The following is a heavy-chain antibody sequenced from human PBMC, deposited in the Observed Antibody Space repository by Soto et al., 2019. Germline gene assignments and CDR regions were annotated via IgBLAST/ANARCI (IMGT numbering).Heavy chain of an antibody. J-gene: IGHJ3*01. CDR2: FDREDGET. CDR3: ATDCSGLSCPPLRLVRAFEL. CDR1: GYTRTELS. D-gene: IGHD2-2*01. Sequence: QVQLVQSGAEVKKPGASVKVSCKVSGYTRTELSVHWVRQAAGKGHEWMGGFDREDGETFYARTLQCGVTLTHDTSTHTAYTELSSLRSEDTAVYYCATDCSGLSCPPLRLVRAFELWGLGTMLTVSS. V-gene: IGHV1-24*01.